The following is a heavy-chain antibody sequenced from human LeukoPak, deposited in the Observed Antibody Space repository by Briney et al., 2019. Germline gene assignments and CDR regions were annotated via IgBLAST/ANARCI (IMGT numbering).Heavy chain of an antibody. CDR1: GGSISSYD. D-gene: IGHD6-13*01. CDR3: ARVSSSWYQDRYFDL. J-gene: IGHJ2*01. V-gene: IGHV4-4*07. CDR2: TYTSGST. Sequence: SETLSLTCTVSGGSISSYDWSWIRQPAGKGLEWVGRTYTSGSTNYNPSLKSRVTMSVDMSKNQFSLKLSSIIAADTAVYYCARVSSSWYQDRYFDLWGRGTLVTVPS.